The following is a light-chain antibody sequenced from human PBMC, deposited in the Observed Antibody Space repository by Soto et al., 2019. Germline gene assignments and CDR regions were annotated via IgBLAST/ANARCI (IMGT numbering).Light chain of an antibody. CDR3: AVWDDSLNGRGV. J-gene: IGLJ3*02. V-gene: IGLV1-44*01. CDR1: SSNIGSNS. Sequence: QSVLTRPPSASGTPGQRVTISCSGSSSNIGSNSVNWYQQVPGTAPKLLMYSNNQRPSGVPDRFSGSKSGTSASLAISGLQSEDEADYYCAVWDDSLNGRGVFGGGTKLTVL. CDR2: SNN.